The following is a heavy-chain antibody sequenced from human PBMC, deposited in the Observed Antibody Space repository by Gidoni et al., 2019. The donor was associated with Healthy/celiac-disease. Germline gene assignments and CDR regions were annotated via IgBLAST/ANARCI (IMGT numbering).Heavy chain of an antibody. CDR3: ARGTYGDYRGFDY. CDR1: GYTFTSYY. J-gene: IGHJ4*02. V-gene: IGHV1-46*01. Sequence: QVQLVQSGAEVKTPGASVQISCKASGYTFTSYYMPWVRQAPGQGLEWMGIINPSGGSTSYAQKFQGRVTMTRDTSTSTVYMELSSLRSEDTAVYYCARGTYGDYRGFDYWGQGTLVTVS. D-gene: IGHD4-17*01. CDR2: INPSGGST.